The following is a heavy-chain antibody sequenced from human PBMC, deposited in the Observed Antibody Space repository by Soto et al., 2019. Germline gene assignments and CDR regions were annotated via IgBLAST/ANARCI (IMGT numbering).Heavy chain of an antibody. CDR2: IWYDGSNK. CDR1: GFTFSTYG. V-gene: IGHV3-33*01. D-gene: IGHD5-18*01. CDR3: GRDGALGDTAVVDS. J-gene: IGHJ4*02. Sequence: QVQLVESGGGVVQPGKSLRLSCAASGFTFSTYGMHWVRQAPGKGLEWVAVIWYDGSNKYHGDSLKGRFTISRDNSKKTLYPPMNNLRAEETAVYYCGRDGALGDTAVVDSWGQGTLVIVSS.